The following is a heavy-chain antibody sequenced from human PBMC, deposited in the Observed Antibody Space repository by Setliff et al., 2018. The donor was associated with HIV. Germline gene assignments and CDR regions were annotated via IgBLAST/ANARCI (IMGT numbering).Heavy chain of an antibody. Sequence: PSETLSLTCTVSGGSISSYYGSWIRQPPGKGLEWIGYIYYSGSTNYNPSLKSRVTISVDTSKNQFSLKLSSVTAADTAVYYCARGSRYGGMDVWGKGTTVTVSS. V-gene: IGHV4-59*01. CDR1: GGSISSYY. J-gene: IGHJ6*03. CDR3: ARGSRYGGMDV. D-gene: IGHD5-12*01. CDR2: IYYSGST.